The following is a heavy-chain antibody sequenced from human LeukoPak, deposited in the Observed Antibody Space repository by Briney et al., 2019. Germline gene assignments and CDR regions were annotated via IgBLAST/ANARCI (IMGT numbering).Heavy chain of an antibody. V-gene: IGHV3-33*01. CDR2: IWYDGSNK. CDR3: ARENYGMDV. Sequence: GSLRLSCAASGFTFSSYGMHWVRQAPGKGLEWVAVIWYDGSNKYHADSVKGRFTISRDNSKNTLYLQMNSLRAEDTAVYYCARENYGMDVWGQGTTVTVSS. J-gene: IGHJ6*02. CDR1: GFTFSSYG.